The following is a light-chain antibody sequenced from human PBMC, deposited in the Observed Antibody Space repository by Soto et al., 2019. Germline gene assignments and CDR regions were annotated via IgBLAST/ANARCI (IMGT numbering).Light chain of an antibody. CDR3: KQSDTTPVFT. CDR1: QSISSY. Sequence: DMQMTQAPSPPSAAGGDRVTITCPASQSISSYLNWYQQKPWKAPKLLIYAASSLHSGVPSRFSGSGSGIDFTITISNLQPEDFAAYYCKQSDTTPVFTFGQGARL. V-gene: IGKV1-39*01. J-gene: IGKJ5*01. CDR2: AAS.